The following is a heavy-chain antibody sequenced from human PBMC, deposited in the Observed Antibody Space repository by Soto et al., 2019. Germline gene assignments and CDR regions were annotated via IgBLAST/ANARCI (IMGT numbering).Heavy chain of an antibody. CDR3: ARERAVLLWFGEKNWFDP. Sequence: SETLSLTCTVSGGSIISSSYYWVCIRQPPGKGLEWIGSIYYSGRTYYKSSIQSRVTISVDTLKNQFSLKLSSVTAADTAVYYCARERAVLLWFGEKNWFDPWGQGTLVTVSS. V-gene: IGHV4-39*02. CDR2: IYYSGRT. J-gene: IGHJ5*02. CDR1: GGSIISSSYY. D-gene: IGHD3-10*01.